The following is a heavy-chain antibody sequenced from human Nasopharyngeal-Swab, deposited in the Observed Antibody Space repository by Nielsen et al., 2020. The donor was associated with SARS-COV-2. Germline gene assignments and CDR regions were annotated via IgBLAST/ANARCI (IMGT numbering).Heavy chain of an antibody. J-gene: IGHJ4*02. Sequence: GESLKISCEVSGFTFSTYWMNWVRQAPGKALEWVANIKQDRSEKYYEDSVKGRFTISRDNAKNLLYLQMSSLRAEDTAVYYCAREAAGRGYVDHWGQGILVTVSS. CDR3: AREAAGRGYVDH. V-gene: IGHV3-7*01. CDR1: GFTFSTYW. CDR2: IKQDRSEK. D-gene: IGHD6-13*01.